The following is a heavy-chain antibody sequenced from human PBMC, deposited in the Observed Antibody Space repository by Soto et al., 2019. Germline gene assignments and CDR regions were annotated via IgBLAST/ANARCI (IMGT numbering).Heavy chain of an antibody. Sequence: SETLSLTCAVSGPPFSAYYWTWSLQPPGKGLEWIGELTYSGGTNYNPSLKSRVTISVDASKNQFSLKLNSVTAAYSSVFYCARGHSFHCFDHWFQGTLVT. CDR3: ARGHSFHCFDH. D-gene: IGHD2-15*01. V-gene: IGHV4-34*01. CDR2: LTYSGGT. J-gene: IGHJ4*02. CDR1: GPPFSAYY.